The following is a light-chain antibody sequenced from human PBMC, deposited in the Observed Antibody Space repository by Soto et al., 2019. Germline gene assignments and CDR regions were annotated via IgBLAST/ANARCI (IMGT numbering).Light chain of an antibody. CDR1: QTVSGS. J-gene: IGKJ1*01. Sequence: DIQMRQSPSTLSASVGDSVTITCRASQTVSGSLACFQHKPGKAPKLLIYDDSTLESGVPSRFSGSGSGTESTLTIGRLLPGDFATYYCQHYVSYSWTFGQGTTVEIK. CDR2: DDS. CDR3: QHYVSYSWT. V-gene: IGKV1-5*01.